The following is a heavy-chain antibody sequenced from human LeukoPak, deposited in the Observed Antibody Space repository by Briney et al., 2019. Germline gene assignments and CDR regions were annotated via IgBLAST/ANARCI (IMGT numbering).Heavy chain of an antibody. V-gene: IGHV4-30-4*01. CDR3: ARAYYDFWSGYYKAGRFDY. J-gene: IGHJ4*02. D-gene: IGHD3-3*01. CDR2: IYYSGST. CDR1: GGSISSGDYY. Sequence: SETLSLTCTVSGGSISSGDYYWSWIRQPPGKGLEWIGYIYYSGSTHYNPSLKSRVTISVDTSKNQFSLKLSSVTAADTAVYYCARAYYDFWSGYYKAGRFDYWGQGTLVTVSS.